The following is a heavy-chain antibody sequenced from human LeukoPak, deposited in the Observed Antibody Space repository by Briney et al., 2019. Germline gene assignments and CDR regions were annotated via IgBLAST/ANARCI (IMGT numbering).Heavy chain of an antibody. D-gene: IGHD2-15*01. J-gene: IGHJ4*02. V-gene: IGHV3-48*01. CDR1: GFTFSTYS. Sequence: GGSLRLSCAASGFTFSTYSMNWVRQAPGKGLEWVSYIGRSSSPIYYADSVKGRFTISRDNAKNSLYLQMNGLRAEDTAVYFCAREDGYCSGGNCYSYFDPWGQGTLVTVSS. CDR2: IGRSSSPI. CDR3: AREDGYCSGGNCYSYFDP.